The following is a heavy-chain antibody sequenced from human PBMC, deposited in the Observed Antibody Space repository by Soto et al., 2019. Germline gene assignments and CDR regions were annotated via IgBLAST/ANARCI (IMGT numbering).Heavy chain of an antibody. CDR2: IYHSGST. CDR1: GGSIGSSNW. CDR3: ARDRAYYYDSSGYSTTTTFDY. V-gene: IGHV4-4*02. J-gene: IGHJ4*02. Sequence: PSETLSLTCAVSGGSIGSSNWWSWVRQPPGKGLEWIGEIYHSGSTNYNPSLKSRVTISVDKSKNQFSLKLSSVTAADTAVYYCARDRAYYYDSSGYSTTTTFDYRGQGTLVTVSS. D-gene: IGHD3-22*01.